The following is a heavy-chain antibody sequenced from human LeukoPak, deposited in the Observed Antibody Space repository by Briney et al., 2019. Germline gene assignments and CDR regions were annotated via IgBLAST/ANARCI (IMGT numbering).Heavy chain of an antibody. Sequence: GGSLRLSCVASGFTFSAYSMHWVRQAPGKGLEGVSSISSTNTYIYYADSVKGRFTISRDNSKNTLYLQMNSLRAEDTAVYFCAKQSNNHYYQKASDYWGQGTLVTVSS. CDR2: ISSTNTYI. CDR1: GFTFSAYS. J-gene: IGHJ4*02. V-gene: IGHV3-21*01. D-gene: IGHD1-26*01. CDR3: AKQSNNHYYQKASDY.